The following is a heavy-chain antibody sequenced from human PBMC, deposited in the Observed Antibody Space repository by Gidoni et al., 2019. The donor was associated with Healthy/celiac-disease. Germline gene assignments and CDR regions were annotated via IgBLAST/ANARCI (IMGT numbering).Heavy chain of an antibody. CDR3: ARQGGSYSSRYFQH. J-gene: IGHJ1*01. D-gene: IGHD1-26*01. Sequence: QLQLQESGPGLVKPSETLSLTCTVSGGSISSSSYYWGWIRQPPGKGLEWIGSIYYSGSTYYNPSLKSRVTISVDTSKNQFSLKLSSVTAADTAVYYCARQGGSYSSRYFQHWGQGTLVTVSS. CDR2: IYYSGST. CDR1: GGSISSSSYY. V-gene: IGHV4-39*01.